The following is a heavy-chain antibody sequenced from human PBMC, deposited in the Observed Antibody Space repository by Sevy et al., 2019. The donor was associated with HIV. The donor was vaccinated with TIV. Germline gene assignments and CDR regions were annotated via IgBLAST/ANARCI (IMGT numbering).Heavy chain of an antibody. Sequence: GGSLRLSCAASGFTFSSYAMHWVRQAPGKGLEWVAVISYDGSNKYYADSVKGRFTISRDNSKNTLYLQMNSLRAEDTAVYYCARVASIWNDGDAFDIWGLGTMVTVSS. D-gene: IGHD1-1*01. V-gene: IGHV3-30-3*01. CDR2: ISYDGSNK. J-gene: IGHJ3*02. CDR3: ARVASIWNDGDAFDI. CDR1: GFTFSSYA.